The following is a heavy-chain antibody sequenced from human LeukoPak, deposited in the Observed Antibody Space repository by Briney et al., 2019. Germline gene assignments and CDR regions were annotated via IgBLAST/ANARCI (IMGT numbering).Heavy chain of an antibody. D-gene: IGHD2-15*01. CDR2: IYYSGRT. J-gene: IGHJ5*02. V-gene: IGHV4-30-4*08. CDR3: ARYSGSQNGCDP. CDR1: GGSISSGDYY. Sequence: SQTLSLTCTVSGGSISSGDYYWSWIRQPPGKGLEWSGYIYYSGRTYYNPSLKSRVTISVDTSKNQFSLKLSSVTAADTAVYYCARYSGSQNGCDPWGQGTLVTVSS.